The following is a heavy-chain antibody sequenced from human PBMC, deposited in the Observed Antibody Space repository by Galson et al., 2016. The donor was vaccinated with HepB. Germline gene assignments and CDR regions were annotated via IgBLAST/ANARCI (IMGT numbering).Heavy chain of an antibody. Sequence: SVKVSCKASGYTFTSYSMHWVRQAPGHRLEWMAWINGGHGNTKYSEKFQGRVTISRDTSANTAYMELSSLRSEDTTVYYCVRSPAFCGGDCYRHFDFWGQGTLVTVSS. CDR1: GYTFTSYS. CDR3: VRSPAFCGGDCYRHFDF. D-gene: IGHD2-21*02. CDR2: INGGHGNT. J-gene: IGHJ4*02. V-gene: IGHV1-3*01.